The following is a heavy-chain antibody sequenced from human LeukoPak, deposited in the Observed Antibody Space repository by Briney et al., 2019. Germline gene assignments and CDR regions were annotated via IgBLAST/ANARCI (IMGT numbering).Heavy chain of an antibody. V-gene: IGHV1-2*02. CDR3: ARVRAYSSGWNFDY. J-gene: IGHJ4*02. D-gene: IGHD6-19*01. Sequence: ASVKDSCKASGYTFTEYYMHWVRQAPGKGLEWMGWINPNRGATKYAQRFQGRVTMTRDTSISTLYMELSRLRSDDTAVYYCARVRAYSSGWNFDYWGQGTLVTVSS. CDR1: GYTFTEYY. CDR2: INPNRGAT.